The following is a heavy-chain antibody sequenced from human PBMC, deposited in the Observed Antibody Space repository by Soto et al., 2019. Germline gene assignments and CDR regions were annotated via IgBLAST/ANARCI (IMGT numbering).Heavy chain of an antibody. J-gene: IGHJ4*02. V-gene: IGHV3-30-3*01. CDR3: ARGPDKYQLPYFDY. Sequence: QVQLVESGGGVVQPGRSLRLSCAASGFTFSSYAMHWVRQAPGKGLEWVAVISYDGSNKYYADSVKGRFTISRDNSKNTLYLQMNRLRAEDTAVYYCARGPDKYQLPYFDYWGQGTLVTVSS. D-gene: IGHD2-2*01. CDR2: ISYDGSNK. CDR1: GFTFSSYA.